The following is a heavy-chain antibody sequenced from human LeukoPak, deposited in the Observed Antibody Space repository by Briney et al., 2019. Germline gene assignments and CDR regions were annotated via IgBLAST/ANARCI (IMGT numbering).Heavy chain of an antibody. Sequence: GGSLRLSCAASGFTFSSSWMTWVRQAPGKGLEWVAKIKEDGSGKDYVDSVRGRFIISRDNAKNSLYLEMNGLRAEDTAVYYCAKEAVGATTEGYWGQGTLVTVSS. V-gene: IGHV3-7*03. CDR2: IKEDGSGK. CDR3: AKEAVGATTEGY. J-gene: IGHJ4*02. D-gene: IGHD1-26*01. CDR1: GFTFSSSW.